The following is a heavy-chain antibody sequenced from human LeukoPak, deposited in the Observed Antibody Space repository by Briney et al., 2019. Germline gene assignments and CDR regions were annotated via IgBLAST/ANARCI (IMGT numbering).Heavy chain of an antibody. Sequence: PSETLSLTCAVYGGSFSGYYWSWIRQPPGKGLEWIGEITHSGSTNYNPSLKSRVTISVDTSKNQFSLKLSSVTAADTAVYYCARRRITMVRGVNNWFDPWGQGTLVTVSS. D-gene: IGHD3-10*01. J-gene: IGHJ5*02. CDR3: ARRRITMVRGVNNWFDP. CDR1: GGSFSGYY. CDR2: ITHSGST. V-gene: IGHV4-34*01.